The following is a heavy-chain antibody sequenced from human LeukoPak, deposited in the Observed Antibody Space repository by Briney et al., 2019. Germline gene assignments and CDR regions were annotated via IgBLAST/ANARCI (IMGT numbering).Heavy chain of an antibody. V-gene: IGHV3-30*02. J-gene: IGHJ5*02. CDR3: AKDKAEYYDFWSGYRNWFDP. CDR1: GFTFSSYG. Sequence: GGSLRLSCAASGFTFSSYGMHWVRQAPGKGLEWVAFIRYDGSNKYYADSVKGRFTISRDNSKNTLYLQMNSLRAEDTAVYYCAKDKAEYYDFWSGYRNWFDPRGQGTLVTVSS. D-gene: IGHD3-3*01. CDR2: IRYDGSNK.